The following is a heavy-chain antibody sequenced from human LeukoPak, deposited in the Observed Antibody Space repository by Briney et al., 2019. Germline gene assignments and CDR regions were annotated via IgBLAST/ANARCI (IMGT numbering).Heavy chain of an antibody. CDR1: GFTFSGYA. J-gene: IGHJ4*02. Sequence: GRSLRLSCAASGFTFSGYAMHWVRQAPGKGLEWVAVISYDGSNKYYADSVKGRFTISRDNSKNTLYLQMNSLRAEDTAVYYCASGVATISFFYWGQGTLVTVSS. D-gene: IGHD5-12*01. CDR2: ISYDGSNK. V-gene: IGHV3-30*04. CDR3: ASGVATISFFY.